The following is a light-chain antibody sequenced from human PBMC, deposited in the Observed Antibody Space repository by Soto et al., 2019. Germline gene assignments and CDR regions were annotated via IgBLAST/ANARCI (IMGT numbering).Light chain of an antibody. Sequence: IQLTQSPSSLSASGRDRVTITCRANQGIVSNLAWYLQKLVEAPKLLVYVASTLQGGVPSRFSGSGSGTLFTLTITSLQPEDFATYFCQQSNSYPLTFGGGTKVDIK. CDR2: VAS. CDR3: QQSNSYPLT. J-gene: IGKJ4*01. V-gene: IGKV1-9*01. CDR1: QGIVSN.